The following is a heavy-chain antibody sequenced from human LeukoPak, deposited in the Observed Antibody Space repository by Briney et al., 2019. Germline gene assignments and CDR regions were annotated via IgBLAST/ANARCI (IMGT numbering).Heavy chain of an antibody. D-gene: IGHD6-19*01. CDR3: AWACIAVAGTVYYYYGMDV. J-gene: IGHJ6*02. CDR1: GGTFSSYA. V-gene: IGHV1-69*13. Sequence: GASVKVSCKASGGTFSSYAVSWVRQAPGQGLEWMGGIIPIFGTANYAQKFQGRVTITADESTSTAYMELSSLRSEDAAVYYCAWACIAVAGTVYYYYGMDVWGQGTTVTVSS. CDR2: IIPIFGTA.